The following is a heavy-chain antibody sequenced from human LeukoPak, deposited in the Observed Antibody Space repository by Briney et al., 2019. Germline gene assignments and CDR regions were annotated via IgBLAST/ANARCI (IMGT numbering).Heavy chain of an antibody. D-gene: IGHD6-13*01. CDR2: ISSSRRYI. J-gene: IGHJ4*02. Sequence: GGSLRLSCAASGFTFSSYSMNWVRQAPGKGLEWVSSISSSRRYIYYADSVKGRFTISRDNAKNSLYLQMNSLRAEDTAVYYCARSIAAAGIDYWGQGTLVTVSS. CDR1: GFTFSSYS. V-gene: IGHV3-21*01. CDR3: ARSIAAAGIDY.